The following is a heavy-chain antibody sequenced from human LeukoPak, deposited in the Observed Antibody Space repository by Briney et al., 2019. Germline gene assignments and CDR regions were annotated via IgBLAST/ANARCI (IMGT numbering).Heavy chain of an antibody. D-gene: IGHD1-20*01. Sequence: GSLRLSCAASGFTFSSYWMHWVRQAPGKGLVWVSRISTDGSSTSYADSVKGRFTISRDNAKNMLYLQMNSLRVEDTAVYYCAGDRNTYNWNGLGYWGQGTLVTVSS. V-gene: IGHV3-74*01. CDR1: GFTFSSYW. CDR2: ISTDGSST. J-gene: IGHJ4*02. CDR3: AGDRNTYNWNGLGY.